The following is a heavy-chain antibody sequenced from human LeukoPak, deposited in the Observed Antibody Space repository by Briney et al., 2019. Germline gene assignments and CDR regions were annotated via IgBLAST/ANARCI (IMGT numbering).Heavy chain of an antibody. D-gene: IGHD4-23*01. Sequence: SETLSLTCTVSGDSISPYFWTWIRQPPGKGLEWLGYIYYRGTTHSNPSLNSRATISLDTSKNQFSLKLSSVTAADTAVYYCARHKKDGGGNLYCDYWGQGILVTVSS. J-gene: IGHJ4*02. CDR2: IYYRGTT. V-gene: IGHV4-59*08. CDR1: GDSISPYF. CDR3: ARHKKDGGGNLYCDY.